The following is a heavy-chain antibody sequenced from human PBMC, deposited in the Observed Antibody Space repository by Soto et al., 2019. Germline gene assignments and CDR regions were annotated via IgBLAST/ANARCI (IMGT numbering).Heavy chain of an antibody. J-gene: IGHJ4*02. CDR3: AKGGRQWLVTSDFNY. CDR1: GVTFSDYA. Sequence: GSLRHSCAASGVTFSDYASHRVRQATGKGLEWVAVVSHDGRNTHYADSVKGRFTISRDSSKNTVSLEMTSLRAEDTAVYYCAKGGRQWLVTSDFNYWGQGALVTAPQ. CDR2: VSHDGRNT. D-gene: IGHD6-19*01. V-gene: IGHV3-30*18.